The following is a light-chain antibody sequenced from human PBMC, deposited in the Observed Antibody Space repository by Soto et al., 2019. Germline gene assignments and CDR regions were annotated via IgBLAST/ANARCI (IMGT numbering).Light chain of an antibody. CDR2: DAS. CDR1: QTISSW. CDR3: QSYNTYSRT. V-gene: IGKV1-5*01. Sequence: DIQMTQSPSTLSGSVGDRVTITCRASQTISSWLAWYQQKPGNAPTLLIYDASSLESGVPSRFSGSGSGTEFTLTISSLQPDDFATYYCQSYNTYSRTFGQGTKVDIK. J-gene: IGKJ1*01.